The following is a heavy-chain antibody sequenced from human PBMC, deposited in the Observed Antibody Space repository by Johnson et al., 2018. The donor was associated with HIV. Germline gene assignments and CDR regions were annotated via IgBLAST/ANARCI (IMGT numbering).Heavy chain of an antibody. CDR3: AKGKHIVATTDAFDI. CDR1: GFTFSSYA. J-gene: IGHJ3*02. CDR2: ISYDGSNK. V-gene: IGHV3-30*04. D-gene: IGHD5-12*01. Sequence: QVQLVESGGGVVQPGRSLRLSCAASGFTFSSYAMHWVRQAPGKVLEWVAVISYDGSNKYYADSVKGRFTISRDNSKYTLYLQMHSLRAEDTAVYYCAKGKHIVATTDAFDIWGQGTMVTVSS.